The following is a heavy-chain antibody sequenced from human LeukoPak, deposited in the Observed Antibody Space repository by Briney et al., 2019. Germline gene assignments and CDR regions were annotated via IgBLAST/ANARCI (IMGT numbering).Heavy chain of an antibody. CDR2: IYTRGST. D-gene: IGHD1-1*01. CDR3: ARVLARRGWFDP. J-gene: IGHJ5*02. V-gene: IGHV4-61*02. Sequence: SETLSLTCTVSGNSISSGDNYWSWIRQPAGKGLEWIRRIYTRGSTNYTPYLQSRVNISADTTRNQSSLRLSSVTAADTAVYYCARVLARRGWFDPWGQGTLVTVSS. CDR1: GNSISSGDNY.